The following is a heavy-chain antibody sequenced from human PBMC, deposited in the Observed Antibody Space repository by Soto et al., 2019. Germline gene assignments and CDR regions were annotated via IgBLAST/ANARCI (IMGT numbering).Heavy chain of an antibody. D-gene: IGHD3-10*01. Sequence: QVQLVESGGGVVQPGRSLRLSCAASGFTFSSYGMHWVRQAPGKGLEWVAVISYDGSNKYYADSVKGRFNISRDNSKNTLYLQMNSLRAEDTAVYYCAKGVLWFGELSPRGLGQFDYWGQGTLVTVSS. J-gene: IGHJ4*02. CDR3: AKGVLWFGELSPRGLGQFDY. CDR1: GFTFSSYG. V-gene: IGHV3-30*18. CDR2: ISYDGSNK.